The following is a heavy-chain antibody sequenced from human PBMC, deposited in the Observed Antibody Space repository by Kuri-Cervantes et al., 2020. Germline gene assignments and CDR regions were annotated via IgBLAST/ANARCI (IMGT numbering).Heavy chain of an antibody. CDR2: IYSGGST. CDR3: ARGGYGSGSYYYYGMDV. CDR1: GFTVSSNY. J-gene: IGHJ6*02. D-gene: IGHD3-10*01. V-gene: IGHV3-53*01. Sequence: GGSLRLSCTASGFTVSSNYMSWVRQAPGKGLERVSVIYSGGSTYYADSVKGRFTISRDNSKNTLYLQMNSLRAEDTAVYYCARGGYGSGSYYYYGMDVWGQGTTVTVSS.